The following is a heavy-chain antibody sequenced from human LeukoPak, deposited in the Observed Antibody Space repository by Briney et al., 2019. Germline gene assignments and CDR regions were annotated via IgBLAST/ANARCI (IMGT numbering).Heavy chain of an antibody. CDR1: GYTFTSYY. CDR2: INPSGGST. J-gene: IGHJ6*03. Sequence: ASVKVSCKASGYTFTSYYMHWVRQAPGQGVEWMGIINPSGGSTSYAQKFQGRVTMTRDTSTSTAYMELRSLRSEDTAVYYCARTFRAAADYYYYYYMDVWGKGTTVTVSS. CDR3: ARTFRAAADYYYYYYMDV. D-gene: IGHD6-13*01. V-gene: IGHV1-46*01.